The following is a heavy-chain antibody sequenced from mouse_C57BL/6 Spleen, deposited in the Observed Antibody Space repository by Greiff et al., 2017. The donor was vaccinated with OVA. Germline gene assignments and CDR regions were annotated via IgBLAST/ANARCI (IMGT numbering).Heavy chain of an antibody. CDR3: ARGDYYYGSSLFDV. D-gene: IGHD1-1*01. J-gene: IGHJ1*03. Sequence: VKLQQPGAELVMPGASVKLSCKASGYTFTSYWMHWVKQRPGQGLEWIGEIDPSDSYTNYNQKFKGKSTLTVDKSSSTAYMQLSSLTSEDSAVYYCARGDYYYGSSLFDVWGTGTTVTVSS. CDR1: GYTFTSYW. CDR2: IDPSDSYT. V-gene: IGHV1-69*01.